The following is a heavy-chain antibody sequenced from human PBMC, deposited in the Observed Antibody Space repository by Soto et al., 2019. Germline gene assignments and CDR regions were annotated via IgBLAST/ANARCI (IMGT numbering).Heavy chain of an antibody. CDR3: AAGRYDFWCGVFDY. CDR1: GFTFTSSA. CDR2: IVVGSGNT. D-gene: IGHD3-3*01. V-gene: IGHV1-58*01. J-gene: IGHJ4*02. Sequence: QMQLVQSGPEVKKPGTSVKVSCKASGFTFTSSAVQWVRQARGQRLEWIGWIVVGSGNTNYAQKFQERVTITRDMSTSKAYMELSSLRSEDTAVYYCAAGRYDFWCGVFDYWGQGTLVTVSS.